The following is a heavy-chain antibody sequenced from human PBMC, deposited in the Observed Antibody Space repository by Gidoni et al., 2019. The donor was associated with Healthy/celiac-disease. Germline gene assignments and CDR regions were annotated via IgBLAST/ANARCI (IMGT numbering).Heavy chain of an antibody. CDR3: VKDSYYDSSGYYPFDY. V-gene: IGHV3-64D*06. Sequence: EVQLVEAGGGLVQPGGALRLTCSASGFTFRSYAMHWVRQAPGKGLEYVSAISSNGGSTYYADSVKGRFTISRDNSKNTLYLQMSSLRAEDTAVYYCVKDSYYDSSGYYPFDYWGQGTLVTVSS. D-gene: IGHD3-22*01. CDR1: GFTFRSYA. CDR2: ISSNGGST. J-gene: IGHJ4*02.